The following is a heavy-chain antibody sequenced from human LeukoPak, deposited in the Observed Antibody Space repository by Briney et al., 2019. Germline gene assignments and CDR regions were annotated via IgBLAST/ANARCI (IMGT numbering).Heavy chain of an antibody. V-gene: IGHV4-39*01. D-gene: IGHD2-2*01. CDR2: LYYSGNS. Sequence: SETLSLTCTVSVDSISSSDSYRGWVRQPPGKGLEWIGSLYYSGNSYYNPSLKSRVTISADTSKNQFSLKLTSVTAADTAVYYCVIMPGYWGQGTLVTVSS. J-gene: IGHJ4*02. CDR1: VDSISSSDSY. CDR3: VIMPGY.